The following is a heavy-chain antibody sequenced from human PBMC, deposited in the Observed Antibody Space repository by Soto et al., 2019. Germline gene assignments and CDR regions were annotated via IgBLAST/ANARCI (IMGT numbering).Heavy chain of an antibody. CDR3: ARDSHDIVATSHVGLRLGSFDY. D-gene: IGHD5-12*01. CDR2: IWYDGSNK. V-gene: IGHV3-33*01. Sequence: GGSLRLSCAASGFTFSSYGMHWVRQAPGKGLEWVAVIWYDGSNKYYADSVKGRFTISRDNSKNTLYLQMNSLRAEDTAVYYCARDSHDIVATSHVGLRLGSFDYWGQGTLVTVSS. J-gene: IGHJ4*02. CDR1: GFTFSSYG.